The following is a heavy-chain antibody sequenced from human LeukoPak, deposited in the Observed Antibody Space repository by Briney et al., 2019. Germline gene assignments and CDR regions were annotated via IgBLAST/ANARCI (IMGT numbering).Heavy chain of an antibody. Sequence: SVKVSCKASGGTFSSYAISCLRQAPGQGLEWMGGIIPIFGTANYAQKFQGRVTITADESTSTAYMELSSLRSEDTAVYYCARDPGWEPDRDAFDIWGQGTMVTVSS. J-gene: IGHJ3*02. V-gene: IGHV1-69*13. CDR3: ARDPGWEPDRDAFDI. CDR1: GGTFSSYA. D-gene: IGHD1-26*01. CDR2: IIPIFGTA.